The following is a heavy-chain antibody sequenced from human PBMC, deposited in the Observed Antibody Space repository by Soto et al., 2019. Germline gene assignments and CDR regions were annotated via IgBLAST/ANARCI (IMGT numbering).Heavy chain of an antibody. CDR2: ISSTSSSI. CDR3: ARGTVTNSFEVDI. V-gene: IGHV3-48*01. J-gene: IGHJ3*02. CDR1: GFTFSTYS. D-gene: IGHD3-16*01. Sequence: EVQLVESGGGLVQPGGSLRLSCAASGFTFSTYSMNWVRQAPGKGLEWFSYISSTSSSIYYADSVKGRFTISRDNAKNSLYLQMNSLRAEDTAVYYCARGTVTNSFEVDIWGQGTLVTVSS.